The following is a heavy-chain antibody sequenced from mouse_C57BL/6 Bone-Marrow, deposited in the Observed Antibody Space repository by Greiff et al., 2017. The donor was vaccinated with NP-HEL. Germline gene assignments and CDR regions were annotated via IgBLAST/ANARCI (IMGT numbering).Heavy chain of an antibody. V-gene: IGHV5-17*01. D-gene: IGHD1-1*01. CDR3: ARRGSTVKYYAMDY. CDR1: GFTFSDYG. J-gene: IGHJ4*01. Sequence: EVQVVESGGGLVKPGGSLKLSCAASGFTFSDYGMHWVRQAPEKGLEWVAYISSGSSTIYYADTVKGRFTISRDNAKNTLFLQMTSLRSEDTAMYYCARRGSTVKYYAMDYWGQGTSVTVSS. CDR2: ISSGSSTI.